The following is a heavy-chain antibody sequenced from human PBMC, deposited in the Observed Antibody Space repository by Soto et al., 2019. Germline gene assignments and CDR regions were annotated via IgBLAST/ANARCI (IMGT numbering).Heavy chain of an antibody. CDR3: ARFVRSCSATTCSTRADV. D-gene: IGHD2-2*01. CDR1: GGFVNSDTHS. V-gene: IGHV4-61*01. Sequence: SETLSLTCSVSGGFVNSDTHSWSWIRQTPGKRLEWIGFIYSGGSTKNPSLRSRVTMSVDTSKNQFSLKLRSVIVADTAVYHCARFVRSCSATTCSTRADVWGQGMTVTVS. J-gene: IGHJ6*01. CDR2: IYSGGST.